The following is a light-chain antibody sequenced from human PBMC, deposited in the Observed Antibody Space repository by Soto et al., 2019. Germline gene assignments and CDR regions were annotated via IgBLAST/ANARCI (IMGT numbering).Light chain of an antibody. CDR2: EGS. V-gene: IGLV2-23*01. J-gene: IGLJ3*02. CDR3: CSRGASFNWV. Sequence: QSALTQPASVSGSPGQSITISCTGTSSDVGSYNLVSWYQQHPGKAPKLMIYEGSKRPSGVSNRFSGSKSGNTASLTISGLQADDEADYYCCSRGASFNWVFGGGTKLTVL. CDR1: SSDVGSYNL.